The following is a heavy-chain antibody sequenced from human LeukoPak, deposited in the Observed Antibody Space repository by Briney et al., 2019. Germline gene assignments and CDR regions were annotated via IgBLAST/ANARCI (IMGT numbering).Heavy chain of an antibody. J-gene: IGHJ4*02. CDR2: IIPIFGTA. CDR1: GGTFSSYA. D-gene: IGHD3-16*02. Sequence: SVKVSCKASGGTFSSYAISWVRQAPGQGPEWMGGIIPIFGTANYAQKFQGRVTITADESTSTAYMELSSLRSEDTAVYYCASSPFPAHYVWGSYRYAFDYWGQGTLVTVSS. CDR3: ASSPFPAHYVWGSYRYAFDY. V-gene: IGHV1-69*01.